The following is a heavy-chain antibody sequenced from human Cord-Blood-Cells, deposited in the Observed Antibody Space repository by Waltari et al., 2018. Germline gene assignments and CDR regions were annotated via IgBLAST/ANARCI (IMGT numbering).Heavy chain of an antibody. Sequence: QVQLQQWGAGLLKPSETLSLTCAVYGGSFSGYYWSWIRQPPGKGLEWIGEINHSGRTNYNPSLKSRVTISVDTSKNQFSLKLSSVTAADTAVYYCARNNWNDGIDYWGQGTLVTVSS. J-gene: IGHJ4*02. D-gene: IGHD1-1*01. CDR2: INHSGRT. V-gene: IGHV4-34*01. CDR1: GGSFSGYY. CDR3: ARNNWNDGIDY.